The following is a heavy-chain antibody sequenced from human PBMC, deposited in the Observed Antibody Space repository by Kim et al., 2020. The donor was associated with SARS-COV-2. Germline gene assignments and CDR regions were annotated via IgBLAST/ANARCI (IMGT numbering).Heavy chain of an antibody. CDR3: ARTSRVVGASPAYFDY. CDR1: GGSFSGYY. D-gene: IGHD1-26*01. V-gene: IGHV4-34*01. J-gene: IGHJ4*02. Sequence: SETLSLTCAVYGGSFSGYYWSWIRQPPGKGLEWIGEINHSGSTNYNPSLKSRVTISVDTSKNQFSLKLSSVTAADTAVYYCARTSRVVGASPAYFDYWGQGTLVTVSS. CDR2: INHSGST.